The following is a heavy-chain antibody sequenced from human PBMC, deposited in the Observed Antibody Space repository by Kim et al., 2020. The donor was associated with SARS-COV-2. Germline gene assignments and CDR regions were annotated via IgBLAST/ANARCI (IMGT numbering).Heavy chain of an antibody. Sequence: TGSVKSRITINADTSKNQFSLHLTSVSPEDTAVYYCARDTPGKKAYDLWGQGTMVTVSS. V-gene: IGHV6-1*01. J-gene: IGHJ3*01. CDR3: ARDTPGKKAYDL.